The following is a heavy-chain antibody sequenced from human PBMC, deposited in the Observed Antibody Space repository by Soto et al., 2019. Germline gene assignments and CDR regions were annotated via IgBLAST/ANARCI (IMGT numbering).Heavy chain of an antibody. J-gene: IGHJ4*02. CDR2: IYSGGST. D-gene: IGHD3-22*01. CDR1: GFNITNNY. CDR3: ARSYDSSGYYPGSFDY. V-gene: IGHV3-53*02. Sequence: EVQLVETGGGLIQPGGSLRLSCAASGFNITNNYMSWVRQAPGKGLEWVSFIYSGGSTYYADSVKGRFSISRDISKNTLFLQMNSLRAEETAVYYCARSYDSSGYYPGSFDYWGQGTLVTVSS.